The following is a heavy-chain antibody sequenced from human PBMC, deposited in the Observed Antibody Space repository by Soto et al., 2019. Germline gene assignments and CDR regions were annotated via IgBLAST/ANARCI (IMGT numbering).Heavy chain of an antibody. D-gene: IGHD1-26*01. V-gene: IGHV5-51*01. CDR1: GYSFTSYW. CDR2: IYPGDSDT. J-gene: IGHJ6*01. Sequence: PGESLKISCKGSGYSFTSYWIGWVRQMPGKGLEWMGIIYPGDSDTRYSPSFQGQVTISADKSISTAYPQWSSLKASDTAMYYCARIPQRELSDYYYSGMDAWGQGTTVTVSS. CDR3: ARIPQRELSDYYYSGMDA.